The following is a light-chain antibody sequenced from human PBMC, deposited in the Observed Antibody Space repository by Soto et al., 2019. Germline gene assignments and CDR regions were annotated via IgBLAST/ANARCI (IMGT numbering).Light chain of an antibody. Sequence: DIQMTQFPSTLSASVGDRVTITCRASQRINSWLAWYLQKPGKAPRLLIHEASSLQSGVPSRFSGSGSETEFTLTISGLQPDDFATYYCQQYHRYPITFGQGTKVEVK. CDR3: QQYHRYPIT. CDR1: QRINSW. J-gene: IGKJ1*01. V-gene: IGKV1-5*03. CDR2: EAS.